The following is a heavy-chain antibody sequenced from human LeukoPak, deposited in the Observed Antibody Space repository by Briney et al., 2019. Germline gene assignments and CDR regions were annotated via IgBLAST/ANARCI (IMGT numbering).Heavy chain of an antibody. CDR1: GGSISSYY. CDR3: ARVSLQDYDFWKLDY. CDR2: IYYSGST. J-gene: IGHJ4*02. Sequence: SETLSLTCTVSGGSISSYYWSWIRQPPGKGLEWIGYIYYSGSTNYNPSLKSRVTISVDTSKNQFSLKLSSVTAADTAVYYCARVSLQDYDFWKLDYWGQGTLVTVSS. V-gene: IGHV4-59*01. D-gene: IGHD3-3*01.